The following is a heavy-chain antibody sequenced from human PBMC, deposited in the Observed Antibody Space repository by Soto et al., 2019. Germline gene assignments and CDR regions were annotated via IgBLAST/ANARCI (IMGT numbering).Heavy chain of an antibody. CDR1: GYSFTTYW. CDR2: IHPGDSDI. CDR3: ATSIFGRGMVV. J-gene: IGHJ6*02. D-gene: IGHD3-3*01. V-gene: IGHV5-51*01. Sequence: PGESLKISCKGSGYSFTTYWIHWVRQMPGKGLEWMGTIHPGDSDIRYSPSLQGQVTISGDKSISTAYLQWSGLKASDTATYYCATSIFGRGMVVWGQGTTVTVSS.